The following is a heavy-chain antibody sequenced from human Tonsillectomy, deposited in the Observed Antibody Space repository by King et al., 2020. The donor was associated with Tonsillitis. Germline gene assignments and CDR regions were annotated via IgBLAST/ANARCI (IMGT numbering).Heavy chain of an antibody. Sequence: VQLQESGPGLVKPSQTLSLPFTVSGGSISSGSYYWNWIRQPAGKGLEWIGRIYTSGSTHYNPSPKSRGTMSVDTSKNQFSLKLRSVTAADTAVYYCAGDQSIFGVANTLFDYWGQGTLVTVSS. CDR2: IYTSGST. D-gene: IGHD3-3*01. CDR3: AGDQSIFGVANTLFDY. V-gene: IGHV4-61*02. J-gene: IGHJ4*02. CDR1: GGSISSGSYY.